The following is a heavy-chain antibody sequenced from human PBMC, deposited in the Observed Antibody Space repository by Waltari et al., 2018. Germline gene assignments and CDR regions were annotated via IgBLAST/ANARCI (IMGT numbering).Heavy chain of an antibody. D-gene: IGHD4-17*01. Sequence: EVQLVESGGGLAQPGGSLRLSCEASGFTFKNYAMNWVRQAPGKGLEWVAYIATGSNRLYYANSVKGRFTISRYNAKDSLFLQMNSLRAEDTALYFCAREPTVTGENYFDSWGQGALVSVSS. J-gene: IGHJ4*02. V-gene: IGHV3-48*01. CDR1: GFTFKNYA. CDR3: AREPTVTGENYFDS. CDR2: IATGSNRL.